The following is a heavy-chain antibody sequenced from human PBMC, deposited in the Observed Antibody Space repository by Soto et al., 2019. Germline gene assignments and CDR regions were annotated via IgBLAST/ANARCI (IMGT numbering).Heavy chain of an antibody. J-gene: IGHJ6*03. Sequence: SETLSLTCAVYGGSFSGYYWSWIRQPPGKGLEWIGEINHSGSTNYNPSLKSRVTISVDTSKNQFSLKLSSVTAADTAVYYCAREIRVAATSWYYYYYMDVWGKGTTVTVSS. CDR2: INHSGST. D-gene: IGHD2-15*01. CDR1: GGSFSGYY. CDR3: AREIRVAATSWYYYYYMDV. V-gene: IGHV4-34*01.